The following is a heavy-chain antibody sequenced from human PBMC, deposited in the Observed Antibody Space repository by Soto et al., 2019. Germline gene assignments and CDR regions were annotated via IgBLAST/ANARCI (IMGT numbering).Heavy chain of an antibody. J-gene: IGHJ4*02. CDR1: VFTCSSYS. CDR3: ARVTTFYDILTSSYALNYFDY. CDR2: ISSSSSYI. V-gene: IGHV3-21*04. Sequence: WWSLRLSCSASVFTCSSYSMNWFRQAPGKGLEWVSSISSSSSYIYYADSVKGRFTISSDNSKNTLFLQMNNLRAEDTAVYYCARVTTFYDILTSSYALNYFDYWGQGTRVTAPQ. D-gene: IGHD3-9*01.